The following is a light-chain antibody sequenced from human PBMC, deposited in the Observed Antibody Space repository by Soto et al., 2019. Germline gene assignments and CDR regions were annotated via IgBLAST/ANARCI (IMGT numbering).Light chain of an antibody. Sequence: DIQMTQSPSTLSGSEGDRVTITCRASQTISNWLAWYQQIPGKAPNLLISAASTLQSGVPSRFSGSGSETEFTLTITSLQPEDSATYYCQQRNSYPRTFGQGTKVDIK. CDR1: QTISNW. V-gene: IGKV1-5*01. CDR3: QQRNSYPRT. J-gene: IGKJ2*01. CDR2: AAS.